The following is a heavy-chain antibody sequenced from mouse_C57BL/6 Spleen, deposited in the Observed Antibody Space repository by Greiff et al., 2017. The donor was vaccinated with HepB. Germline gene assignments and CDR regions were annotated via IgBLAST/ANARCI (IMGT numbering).Heavy chain of an antibody. D-gene: IGHD3-2*02. CDR3: ARGPLRPHYYAMDY. CDR2: IDPSDSET. CDR1: GYTFTSYW. V-gene: IGHV1-52*01. Sequence: QVHVKQPGAELVRPGSSVKLSCKASGYTFTSYWMHWVKQRPIQGLEWIGNIDPSDSETHYNQKFKDKATLTVDKSSSTAYMQLSSLTSEDSAVYYCARGPLRPHYYAMDYWGQGTSVTVSS. J-gene: IGHJ4*01.